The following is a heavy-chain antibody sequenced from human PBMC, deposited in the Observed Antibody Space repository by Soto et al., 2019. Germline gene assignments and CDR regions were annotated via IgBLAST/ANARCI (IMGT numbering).Heavy chain of an antibody. CDR1: GGSFSGYY. CDR3: ARGLGGEFDP. J-gene: IGHJ5*02. Sequence: VQLQQWGAGLLKSSETLSLTCAVYGGSFSGYYWSWIRQPPGKGLEWIGEINHSGSTNYNPSLKSRVTISVDTSKNQFSLKLSSVTAADTAVYYCARGLGGEFDPWGQGTLVTVSS. V-gene: IGHV4-34*01. D-gene: IGHD3-16*01. CDR2: INHSGST.